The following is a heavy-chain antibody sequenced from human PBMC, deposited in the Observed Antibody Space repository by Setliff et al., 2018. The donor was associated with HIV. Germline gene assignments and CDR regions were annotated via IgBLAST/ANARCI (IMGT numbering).Heavy chain of an antibody. CDR1: GGSLSGYY. D-gene: IGHD6-6*01. J-gene: IGHJ4*02. Sequence: SETLSLTCAVHGGSLSGYYWTWIRQPPGKGLEWIGEINHSGTTDYNPSLKSRVTISLDTSKNHLSLKLTSVTDADTAVYYCARVRRGSSARAPFDSWGQGALVTVSS. CDR2: INHSGTT. V-gene: IGHV4-34*01. CDR3: ARVRRGSSARAPFDS.